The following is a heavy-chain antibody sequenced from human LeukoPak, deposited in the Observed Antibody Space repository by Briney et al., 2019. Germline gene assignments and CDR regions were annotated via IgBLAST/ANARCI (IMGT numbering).Heavy chain of an antibody. CDR3: ARALGEIVVFFDI. Sequence: SVKVSCKASGGTFSSYAISWVRQAPGQGLEWMGGIIPLFGTTNYAQKFQGRVTMTRDTSISTAYMELSRLRSDDTAVYYCARALGEIVVFFDIWGQGTMVTVSS. CDR1: GGTFSSYA. V-gene: IGHV1-69*05. D-gene: IGHD5-12*01. CDR2: IIPLFGTT. J-gene: IGHJ3*02.